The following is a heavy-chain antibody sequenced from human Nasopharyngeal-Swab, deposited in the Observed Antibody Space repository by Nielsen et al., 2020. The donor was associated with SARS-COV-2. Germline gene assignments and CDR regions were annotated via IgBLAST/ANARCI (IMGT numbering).Heavy chain of an antibody. D-gene: IGHD3/OR15-3a*01. CDR2: INPSAAYT. V-gene: IGHV1-46*01. Sequence: ASVKVSCKTSGYTFINYYMHWVRQAPGQGLEWMGIINPSAAYTSYAQKFQGRVTVTRDTSTRTVYMELTGLTSDDTAVYFCVKDGQPPGPWGQGTLVTVSS. J-gene: IGHJ4*02. CDR3: VKDGQPPGP. CDR1: GYTFINYY.